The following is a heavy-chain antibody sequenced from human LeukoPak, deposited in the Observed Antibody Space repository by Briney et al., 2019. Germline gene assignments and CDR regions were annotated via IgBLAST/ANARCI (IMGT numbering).Heavy chain of an antibody. J-gene: IGHJ6*03. CDR1: GGSIRKYY. CDR3: AGDVMCIYYMDV. V-gene: IGHV4-4*07. CDR2: IHTTGRN. D-gene: IGHD2-21*01. Sequence: SETLSLTCTVSGGSIRKYYWSWIRQPAGKGLEWIGRIHTTGRNNYNPSLKSRITMSLDTTNNQFSLKLSSVTTSDTAVYYCAGDVMCIYYMDVWGKGTTVTISS.